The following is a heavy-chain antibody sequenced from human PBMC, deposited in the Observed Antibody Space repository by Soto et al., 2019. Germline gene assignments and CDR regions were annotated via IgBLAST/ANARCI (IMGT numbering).Heavy chain of an antibody. D-gene: IGHD5-12*01. J-gene: IGHJ4*02. V-gene: IGHV4-30-2*01. CDR1: GGSISSGGYS. CDR3: ARQYSGYHYYFDY. CDR2: IYHSGST. Sequence: SETLPLTCAVSGGSISSGGYSWSWIRQPPGRGLEWIGYIYHSGSTYYNPSLKSRVTISVDRSKNQFSLRLTSVTAADTAVYYCARQYSGYHYYFDYWGQGTLVTVSS.